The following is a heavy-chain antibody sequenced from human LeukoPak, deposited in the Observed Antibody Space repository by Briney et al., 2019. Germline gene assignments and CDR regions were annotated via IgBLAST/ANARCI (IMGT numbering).Heavy chain of an antibody. CDR1: GGFISSGGYY. J-gene: IGHJ6*02. V-gene: IGHV4-31*03. CDR3: ARDLQPDTAMGDLYYYYGMDV. CDR2: IYYSGST. D-gene: IGHD5-18*01. Sequence: PSETLSLTCTVSGGFISSGGYYWSWIRQHPGKGLEWVGYIYYSGSTYYNPSLKSRVTISVDTSKNQFSLKLSSVTAADTAVYYCARDLQPDTAMGDLYYYYGMDVWGQGTTVTVSS.